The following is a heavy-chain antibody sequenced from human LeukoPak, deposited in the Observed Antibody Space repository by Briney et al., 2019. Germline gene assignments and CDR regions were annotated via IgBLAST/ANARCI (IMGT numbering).Heavy chain of an antibody. CDR1: GGSISSSSSY. J-gene: IGHJ3*02. D-gene: IGHD3-3*01. CDR3: ARLPYTIFGVVIVYDAFDI. Sequence: SETLSLTCIVSGGSISSSSSYWGWIRQPPGKGLEWIGSIYYSGSTYYNPSLKSRVTISVDTSKNHFSLKLSSVTAADTAVYYCARLPYTIFGVVIVYDAFDIWGQGTMVTVSS. V-gene: IGHV4-39*02. CDR2: IYYSGST.